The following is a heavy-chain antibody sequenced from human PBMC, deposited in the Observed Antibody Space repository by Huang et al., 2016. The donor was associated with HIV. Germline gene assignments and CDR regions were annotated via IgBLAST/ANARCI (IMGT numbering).Heavy chain of an antibody. CDR2: ITLSGST. D-gene: IGHD3-9*01. CDR1: GGSFSVYY. V-gene: IGHV4-34*01. CDR3: ARGAVRYFDRGGTRYYGMDV. J-gene: IGHJ6*02. Sequence: QVQLQQWGAGLLKPSETLSLTCAVYGGSFSVYYWSWIRQPPGKGLEWIGKITLSGSTNYNPYLKGRVTISVDTSKNQFSLNMSSVTAADTAVYYCARGAVRYFDRGGTRYYGMDVWGQGTTVTVSS.